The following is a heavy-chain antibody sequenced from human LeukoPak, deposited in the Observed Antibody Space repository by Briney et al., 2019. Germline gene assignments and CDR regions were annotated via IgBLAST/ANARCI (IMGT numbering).Heavy chain of an antibody. CDR2: INHSGST. J-gene: IGHJ5*02. V-gene: IGHV4-34*01. CDR1: GGSFSGYY. CDR3: ASRRHTYYYGSGSRWFDP. Sequence: PSETLSLTCAVYGGSFSGYYWSWVRQPPGKGLEWIGEINHSGSTNYNPSLKSRVTISVDTSKNQFSLKLSSVTAADTAVYYCASRRHTYYYGSGSRWFDPWGQGTLVTVSS. D-gene: IGHD3-10*01.